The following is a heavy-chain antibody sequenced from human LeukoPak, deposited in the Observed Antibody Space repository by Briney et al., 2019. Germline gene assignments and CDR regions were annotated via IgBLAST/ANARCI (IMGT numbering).Heavy chain of an antibody. CDR2: IWYDGSNK. CDR1: GFTFSNYG. Sequence: GGSLRLSCAASGFTFSNYGMHWVRQAPGKGLEWVAIIWYDGSNKYYADSVKGRFTISRDNSKNTLYLQMNSLRAEDTAVYYCARDMGYYDTWGQGTLVTVSS. J-gene: IGHJ4*02. V-gene: IGHV3-33*01. D-gene: IGHD3-22*01. CDR3: ARDMGYYDT.